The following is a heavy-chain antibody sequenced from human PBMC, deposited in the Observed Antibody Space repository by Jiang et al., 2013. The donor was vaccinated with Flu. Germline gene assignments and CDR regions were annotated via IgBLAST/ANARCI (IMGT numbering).Heavy chain of an antibody. Sequence: SCKASGYTFTSYGISWVRQAPGQGLEWMGWISAYNGNTNYAQKLQGRVTMTTDTSTSTAYMELRSLRSDDTAVYYCARGEGVAVAGQAGDYWGQGTLVTVSS. CDR2: ISAYNGNT. CDR1: GYTFTSYG. J-gene: IGHJ4*02. D-gene: IGHD6-19*01. CDR3: ARGEGVAVAGQAGDY. V-gene: IGHV1-18*01.